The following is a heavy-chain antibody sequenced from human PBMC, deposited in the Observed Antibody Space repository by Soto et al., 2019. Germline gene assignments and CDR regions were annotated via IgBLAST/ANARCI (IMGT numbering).Heavy chain of an antibody. CDR2: VIPSIESP. D-gene: IGHD3-3*01. J-gene: IGHJ4*02. Sequence: QVQLVQSGAEVKNPGSSVQVSCKASGGTFTTYSFIWVRQAPGQGLESLGSVIPSIESPNYAQKFQDRVTICADVSTRTAFLELSILISDDTAVYFWARGSEEWSNLGFFDFWGQGTLATVSS. V-gene: IGHV1-69*18. CDR1: GGTFTTYS. CDR3: ARGSEEWSNLGFFDF.